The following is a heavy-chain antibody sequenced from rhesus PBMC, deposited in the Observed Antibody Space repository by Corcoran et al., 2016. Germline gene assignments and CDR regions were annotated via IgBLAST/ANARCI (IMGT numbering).Heavy chain of an antibody. V-gene: IGHV4S11*01. CDR2: MYGSGSST. CDR1: GGSIRSRYYY. J-gene: IGHJ4*01. D-gene: IGHD6-43*01. Sequence: QVQLQESGPGLVKPSATLSLPCAVSGGSIRSRYYYWSWLLQAPGQGLEWIGYMYGSGSSTNYNPSLKSRVTLSVDTSKNQLSLKLSSVTAADTAVYYCARLGTSIAAAPYFDYWGQGVLVTVSS. CDR3: ARLGTSIAAAPYFDY.